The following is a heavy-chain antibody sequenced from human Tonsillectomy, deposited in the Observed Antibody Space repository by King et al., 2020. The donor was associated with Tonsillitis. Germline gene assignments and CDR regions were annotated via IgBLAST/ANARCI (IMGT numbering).Heavy chain of an antibody. Sequence: QLQESGPGLVKPSETLSLPCTVSGGSISSSSYFWDWIRQPPGKGLEWIGSIYYSGSTHDNPSLKSRVTISVDTSKNQFSLKLSSVTAADTAVYYCARRSRGSYSHNWFDPWGQGTLVTVSS. D-gene: IGHD1-26*01. CDR1: GGSISSSSYF. CDR3: ARRSRGSYSHNWFDP. J-gene: IGHJ5*02. CDR2: IYYSGST. V-gene: IGHV4-39*07.